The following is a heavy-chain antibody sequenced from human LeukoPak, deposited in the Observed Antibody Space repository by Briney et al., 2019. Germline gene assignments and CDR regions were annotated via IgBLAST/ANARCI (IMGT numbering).Heavy chain of an antibody. CDR1: GYSFTSYW. CDR2: IDPSDSYT. D-gene: IGHD2-15*01. J-gene: IGHJ5*02. CDR3: ARHLAPLFCSGGSCYSDWFDP. V-gene: IGHV5-10-1*01. Sequence: GESLRISCKGSGYSFTSYWISWVRQMPGKGLEWMGRIDPSDSYTNYSPSFQGHVTISADKSISTAYLQWSSLKASDTAMYYCARHLAPLFCSGGSCYSDWFDPWGQGTLVTVSS.